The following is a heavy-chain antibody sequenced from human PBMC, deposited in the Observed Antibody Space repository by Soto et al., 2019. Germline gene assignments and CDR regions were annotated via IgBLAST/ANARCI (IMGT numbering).Heavy chain of an antibody. CDR1: GGSLSDYF. Sequence: QVQLQQWGAGLLKPSETLSLTCVVSGGSLSDYFWSWIRQPPGMALEWIGEINHLGSINYNPSLKIQVTSQVTTSKNQFSLTLNSVPPPDTAPYYFGRGAISHGAYFYYMEVWTEGPRSPSP. CDR3: GRGAISHGAYFYYMEV. D-gene: IGHD3-16*01. CDR2: INHLGSI. V-gene: IGHV4-34*01. J-gene: IGHJ6*03.